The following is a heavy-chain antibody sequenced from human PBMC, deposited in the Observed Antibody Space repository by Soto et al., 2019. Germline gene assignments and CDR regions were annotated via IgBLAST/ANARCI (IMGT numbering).Heavy chain of an antibody. CDR3: VKLGGYQTLYYFDY. J-gene: IGHJ4*02. Sequence: GSLRLSCAASGFTFSSYAMSWVRQAPGKGLEWVSAISGSGGSTYYADSVKGQFTISRDNSKNTLYLQMNSLRAEDTAVYYCVKLGGYQTLYYFDYWGQGTLVTVSS. CDR1: GFTFSSYA. V-gene: IGHV3-23*01. CDR2: ISGSGGST. D-gene: IGHD3-22*01.